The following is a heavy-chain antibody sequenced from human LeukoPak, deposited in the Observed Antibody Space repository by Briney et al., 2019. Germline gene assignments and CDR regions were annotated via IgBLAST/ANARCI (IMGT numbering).Heavy chain of an antibody. Sequence: GGALRLSCAASGFNLSAYAMEWVCPIPGKRLEWVSGISGSGGDTYGAEPVRGGFTISRDDSKNILYLQMDSLRAENTDIYYCAKDRGFTFRDGGMLDYWGQGTLVTVST. CDR3: AKDRGFTFRDGGMLDY. D-gene: IGHD5-24*01. CDR2: ISGSGGDT. CDR1: GFNLSAYA. V-gene: IGHV3-23*01. J-gene: IGHJ4*02.